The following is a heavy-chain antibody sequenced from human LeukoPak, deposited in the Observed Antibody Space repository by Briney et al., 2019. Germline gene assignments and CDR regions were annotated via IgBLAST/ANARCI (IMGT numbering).Heavy chain of an antibody. CDR2: IYYSGST. J-gene: IGHJ2*01. V-gene: IGHV4-39*07. Sequence: PSETLSLTCTVSGGSISSSSYYWGWIRQPPGKGLEWIGSIYYSGSTYYNPSLKSRVTISVDTSKNQFSLKLSSVTAADTAVYYCARDGNWYFDLWGRGTLVTVSS. CDR3: ARDGNWYFDL. CDR1: GGSISSSSYY.